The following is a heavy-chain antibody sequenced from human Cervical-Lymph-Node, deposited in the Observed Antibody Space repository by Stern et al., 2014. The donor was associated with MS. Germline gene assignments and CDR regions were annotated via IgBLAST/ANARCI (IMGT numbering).Heavy chain of an antibody. CDR2: ISSSSSYI. J-gene: IGHJ6*02. CDR3: ARDNPYYYGMDV. V-gene: IGHV3-21*01. CDR1: GFTFSSYS. Sequence: EDQLVESGGGLVKPGGSLRLSCAASGFTFSSYSMNWVRQAPGKGLEWVSSISSSSSYIYYADSVKGRFTVSRDNAKNSLYLQMNSLRAEDTAVYYCARDNPYYYGMDVWGQGTTVTVSS.